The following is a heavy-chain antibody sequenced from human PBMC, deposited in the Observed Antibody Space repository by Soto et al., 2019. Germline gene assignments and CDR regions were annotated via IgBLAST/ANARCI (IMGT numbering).Heavy chain of an antibody. CDR3: ARGGGSATLMGFGY. Sequence: QVQLQESGPGVVKPLGTLALTCSVSGGSISSNNWWMWVRQSPEKGLEWIGEIYHSGATHYNPSFNSPVTLAVDKSNHHLSLMLTSVTAEDTAIYCCARGGGSATLMGFGYWGQGTLVTVSS. D-gene: IGHD1-26*01. V-gene: IGHV4-4*01. J-gene: IGHJ4*02. CDR2: IYHSGAT. CDR1: GGSISSNNW.